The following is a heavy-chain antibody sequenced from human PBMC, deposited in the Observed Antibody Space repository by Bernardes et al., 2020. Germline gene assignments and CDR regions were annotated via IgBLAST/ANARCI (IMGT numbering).Heavy chain of an antibody. J-gene: IGHJ5*02. CDR3: ARDKAGYSGYSGDWFDP. V-gene: IGHV1-3*01. CDR2: INAGNGNT. Sequence: ASVKVSCKASGYTFTSYAMHWVRQAPGQRLEWMGWINAGNGNTKYSQKFQGRVTITRDTSASTAYMELSSLRSEDTAVYYCARDKAGYSGYSGDWFDPWGQGTLVTVSS. D-gene: IGHD5-12*01. CDR1: GYTFTSYA.